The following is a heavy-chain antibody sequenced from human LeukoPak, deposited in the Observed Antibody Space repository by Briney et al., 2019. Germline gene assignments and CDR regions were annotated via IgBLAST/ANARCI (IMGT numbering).Heavy chain of an antibody. CDR1: GGSISSGDYY. J-gene: IGHJ3*02. CDR2: IYYSGST. V-gene: IGHV4-30-4*08. D-gene: IGHD3-3*01. Sequence: TLSLTCTVSGGSISSGDYYWSWIRQPPGKCLEGIGYIYYSGSTYYKPSLNGRVTISVDTSKNTSSLKLSSVTAADTAVYYCARDRVFGRPDAFDIWGQGTMVTVSS. CDR3: ARDRVFGRPDAFDI.